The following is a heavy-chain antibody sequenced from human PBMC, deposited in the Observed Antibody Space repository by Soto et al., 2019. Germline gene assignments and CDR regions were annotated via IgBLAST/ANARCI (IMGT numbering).Heavy chain of an antibody. CDR2: NYHSGTT. J-gene: IGHJ4*02. V-gene: IGHV4-59*01. Sequence: KASETLSLTCAVSGVTISTYYWSWIRQPPGKGLEWIGYNYHSGTTNYNPSLKSRVTISVDTSKNQFSLRLTSVTAADTAIYYCVREAYIGYGHAIDHWGRGILVTVSS. CDR3: VREAYIGYGHAIDH. D-gene: IGHD5-12*01. CDR1: GVTISTYY.